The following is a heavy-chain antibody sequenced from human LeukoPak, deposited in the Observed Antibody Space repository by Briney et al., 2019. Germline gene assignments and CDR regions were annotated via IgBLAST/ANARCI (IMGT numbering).Heavy chain of an antibody. J-gene: IGHJ6*02. Sequence: GGSLRLSCAASGCTLSSYAMIGVRQAPGKGLDWVSAISGSDGTTSCAAYVKGRFTISRDNSKTTLYLQMNSLRDEDTAVYYCEKDKGMVRGVVDGMDVWGQGTTVTVSS. D-gene: IGHD3-10*01. CDR3: EKDKGMVRGVVDGMDV. CDR2: ISGSDGTT. V-gene: IGHV3-23*01. CDR1: GCTLSSYA.